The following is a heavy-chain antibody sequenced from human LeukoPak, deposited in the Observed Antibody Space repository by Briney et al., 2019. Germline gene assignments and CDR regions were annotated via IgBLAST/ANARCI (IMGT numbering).Heavy chain of an antibody. CDR3: ARRARRYSYGDFDY. D-gene: IGHD5-18*01. Sequence: ASVKISCKGSGYSFTSYWIGWVRQMPGKGLEWMGIIYPGDSDTRYSPSFQGQVTISADKSISTAYLQWSSLKASDTAMYYCARRARRYSYGDFDYWGQGTLVTVSS. J-gene: IGHJ4*02. CDR2: IYPGDSDT. V-gene: IGHV5-51*01. CDR1: GYSFTSYW.